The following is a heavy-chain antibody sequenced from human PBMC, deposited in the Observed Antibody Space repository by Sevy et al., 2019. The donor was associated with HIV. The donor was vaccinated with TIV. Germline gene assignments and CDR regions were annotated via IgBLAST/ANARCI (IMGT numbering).Heavy chain of an antibody. CDR2: IRSKANSYAT. V-gene: IGHV3-73*01. J-gene: IGHJ6*02. D-gene: IGHD6-6*01. Sequence: GGSLRLSCAASGFTFSGSAMHWVRQASGKGLEWVGRIRSKANSYATAYAASVKGRFTISRDDSTNTAYLQMNSLKTKDTDVYYCTRLSGQYSSSSRGMDVWGQGTTVTVSS. CDR1: GFTFSGSA. CDR3: TRLSGQYSSSSRGMDV.